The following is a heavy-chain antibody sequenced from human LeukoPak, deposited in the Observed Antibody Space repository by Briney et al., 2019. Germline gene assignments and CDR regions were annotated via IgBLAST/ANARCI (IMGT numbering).Heavy chain of an antibody. Sequence: SETLSLTCTVSGGSFSSGSYYWSWIRQPPGKGLEWIGSIYYSGSANYNPSLKSRVTISLDTSKNQFSLKLSSVTAADTAVYYCARRLRSSALFDYWGQGTLVTVSS. D-gene: IGHD6-19*01. CDR1: GGSFSSGSYY. J-gene: IGHJ4*02. CDR2: IYYSGSA. V-gene: IGHV4-61*01. CDR3: ARRLRSSALFDY.